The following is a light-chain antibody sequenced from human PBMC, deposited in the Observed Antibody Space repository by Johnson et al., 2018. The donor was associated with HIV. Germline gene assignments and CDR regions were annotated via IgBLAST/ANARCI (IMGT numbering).Light chain of an antibody. V-gene: IGLV1-51*02. J-gene: IGLJ1*01. Sequence: QAVLTQPPSVSAAPGQKVTISCSGSSSNIGNNYVSWYQQLPGTAPKLLIYENNKRPSGIPDRFSGSKSGTSATLGITGLQTGDEADYYCGTWDSSLSALSFFGTGTKVTVL. CDR3: GTWDSSLSALSF. CDR1: SSNIGNNY. CDR2: ENN.